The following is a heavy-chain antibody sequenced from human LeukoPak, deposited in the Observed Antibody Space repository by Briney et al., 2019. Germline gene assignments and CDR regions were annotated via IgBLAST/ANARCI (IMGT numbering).Heavy chain of an antibody. J-gene: IGHJ4*02. Sequence: GGSLRLSCAAYGFTFSSYWMSWVRQAPGKGLEWVANIKQDGSEKYYVDSVKGRFTISRDNAKNSLYLQMNSLRAEDTAVYYCARDQAVAALWGQGTLVTVSS. V-gene: IGHV3-7*01. D-gene: IGHD6-19*01. CDR3: ARDQAVAAL. CDR1: GFTFSSYW. CDR2: IKQDGSEK.